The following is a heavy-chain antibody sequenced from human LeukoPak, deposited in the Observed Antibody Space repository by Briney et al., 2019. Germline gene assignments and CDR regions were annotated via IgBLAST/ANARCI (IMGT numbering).Heavy chain of an antibody. CDR2: IIPSVGIA. CDR3: ARDSSSIAARPDYYYYGMDV. Sequence: SVKVSCKASGGTFSSYAISWVRQAPGQGLEWMGRIIPSVGIANYAQKFQGRVTITADTSTSTAYMELSSLRSEDTAVYYCARDSSSIAARPDYYYYGMDVWGQGTTVTVSS. V-gene: IGHV1-69*04. J-gene: IGHJ6*02. D-gene: IGHD6-6*01. CDR1: GGTFSSYA.